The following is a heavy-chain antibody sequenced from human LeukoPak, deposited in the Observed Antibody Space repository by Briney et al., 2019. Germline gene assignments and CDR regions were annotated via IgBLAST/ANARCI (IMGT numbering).Heavy chain of an antibody. CDR1: GCTFTGYY. CDR3: ASRGDWAFDI. J-gene: IGHJ3*02. V-gene: IGHV1-69*06. D-gene: IGHD2-21*02. CDR2: IIPIFGTA. Sequence: GASVKVSCKASGCTFTGYYMHWVRQAPGQGLEWMGRIIPIFGTANYAQKFQGRVTITADKSTSTAYMELSSLRSEDTAVYYCASRGDWAFDIWGQGTMVTVSS.